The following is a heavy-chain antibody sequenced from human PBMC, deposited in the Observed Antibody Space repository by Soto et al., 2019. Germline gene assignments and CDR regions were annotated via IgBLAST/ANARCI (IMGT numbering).Heavy chain of an antibody. J-gene: IGHJ3*02. D-gene: IGHD6-19*01. V-gene: IGHV1-69*06. CDR2: IIPIFGAP. Sequence: QVQLVQSGAEVKKPGSSVKVSCKASGGSFSSYAISWVRQAPVQGLEWMGGIIPIFGAPTYAQKFQGRVTIIADKSTSTAYMALSSLRSEDTALYYCARAGPVSGNHAFDIWGQGTLVTVSS. CDR1: GGSFSSYA. CDR3: ARAGPVSGNHAFDI.